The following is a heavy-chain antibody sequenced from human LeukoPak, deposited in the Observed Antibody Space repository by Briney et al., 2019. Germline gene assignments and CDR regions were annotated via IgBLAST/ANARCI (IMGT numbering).Heavy chain of an antibody. V-gene: IGHV1-69*06. CDR2: IIPIFGTA. D-gene: IGHD3-10*01. Sequence: SVKVSCKASGGTFSSYAISWVRQAPGQGLEWMGGIIPIFGTANYAQKFQGRVTITADKSTSTAYMELSSLRSEDTAVYYCARSLELLWFGDQDYCYYFMDVWGKGTTVTISS. CDR3: ARSLELLWFGDQDYCYYFMDV. J-gene: IGHJ6*04. CDR1: GGTFSSYA.